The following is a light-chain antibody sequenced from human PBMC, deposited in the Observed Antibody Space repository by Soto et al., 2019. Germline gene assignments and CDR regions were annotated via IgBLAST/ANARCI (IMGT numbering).Light chain of an antibody. CDR2: GVS. CDR3: QHYDHWPLI. J-gene: IGKJ4*01. V-gene: IGKV3-15*01. CDR1: QSVRSH. Sequence: EIVMTQSPATLSVSPGERATLSCRVSQSVRSHLAWYQQKSGQAPRLLIYGVSTRATGIPARFSGSGSGTEFTLTISSLQSEDFALYYCQHYDHWPLIFGGWSKVEIK.